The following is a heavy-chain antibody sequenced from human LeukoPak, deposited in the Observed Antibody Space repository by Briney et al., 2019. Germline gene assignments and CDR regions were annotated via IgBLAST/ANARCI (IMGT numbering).Heavy chain of an antibody. V-gene: IGHV3-48*01. CDR1: GFTFSSYS. J-gene: IGHJ6*03. CDR2: ISSSSSTI. CDR3: ARDDCSSTSCYAGGVLGYYYMDV. D-gene: IGHD2-2*01. Sequence: GGSLRLSCAASGFTFSSYSMNWVRQAPGKGLEWVSYISSSSSTIYYADSVKGRFTISRDNAKNSLYLQMNSLRAEDTAVYYCARDDCSSTSCYAGGVLGYYYMDVWGKGTTVTVSS.